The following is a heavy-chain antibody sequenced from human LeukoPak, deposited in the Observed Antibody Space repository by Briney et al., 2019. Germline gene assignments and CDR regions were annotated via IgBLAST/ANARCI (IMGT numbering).Heavy chain of an antibody. CDR3: AKEENYYDSSGTL. V-gene: IGHV3-30*18. D-gene: IGHD3-22*01. CDR1: GFTFSSYG. J-gene: IGHJ4*02. Sequence: GGSLRLSCAASGFTFSSYGMHWVRQAPGKGLEWVAVISYDGSNKYYADSVKGRFTISRDNSKNTLYLQMNSLRAEDTAVYYCAKEENYYDSSGTLWGQGTLVTVSS. CDR2: ISYDGSNK.